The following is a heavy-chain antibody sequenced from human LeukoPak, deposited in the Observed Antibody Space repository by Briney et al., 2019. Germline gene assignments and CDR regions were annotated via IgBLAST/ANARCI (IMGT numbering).Heavy chain of an antibody. Sequence: GGSLRLSCAASGFTFSSYDMHWVRQATGKGLEWVSGIGTGGDTHYPDSVKGRFTISRQNAKISFDLQMNTLRAGDTAVYYCARAARYYGSSGAHAFDIWGQGTMVTVS. CDR2: IGTGGDT. J-gene: IGHJ3*02. V-gene: IGHV3-13*01. D-gene: IGHD3-22*01. CDR3: ARAARYYGSSGAHAFDI. CDR1: GFTFSSYD.